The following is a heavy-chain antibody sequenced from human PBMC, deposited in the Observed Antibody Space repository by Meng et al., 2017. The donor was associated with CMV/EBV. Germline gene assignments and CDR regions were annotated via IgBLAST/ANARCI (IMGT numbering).Heavy chain of an antibody. Sequence: SCKASGYTFTGYYMHWVRQAPGKGLEWVAVISYDGSNKYYADSVKGRFTISRDNSKNTLYLQMNSLRAEDTAVYYCARQGYGDYPGAFDIWGQGTMVTVSS. CDR1: GYTFTGYY. CDR2: ISYDGSNK. CDR3: ARQGYGDYPGAFDI. V-gene: IGHV3-30-3*01. D-gene: IGHD4-17*01. J-gene: IGHJ3*02.